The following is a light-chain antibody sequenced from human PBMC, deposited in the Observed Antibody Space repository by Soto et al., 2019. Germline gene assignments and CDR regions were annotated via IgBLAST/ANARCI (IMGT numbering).Light chain of an antibody. CDR2: GAS. V-gene: IGKV3-15*01. J-gene: IGKJ1*01. CDR1: QSVSSS. Sequence: EIVMTQSPATLSVSPGERATLSCRASQSVSSSLAWYQQKPGQAPRLLIYGASTRATGIPARFSGSGSGTDFTLTISSLQPEDFATYYCQQSYSTLRGTFGQGTKVDIK. CDR3: QQSYSTLRGT.